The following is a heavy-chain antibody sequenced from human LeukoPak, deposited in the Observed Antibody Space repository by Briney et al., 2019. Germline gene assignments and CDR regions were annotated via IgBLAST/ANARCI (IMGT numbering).Heavy chain of an antibody. V-gene: IGHV4-59*01. J-gene: IGHJ6*03. Sequence: SETLSLTCTVSGGSLSSYYWSWIRQPPGKGLEWIGYIYYSGSTNYNPALKSRVTISVDTSKNQFSLKLSSVTAADTAVYYCARVTENYDFWSGSLRGSYYYMDVWGKGTTVTVSS. CDR2: IYYSGST. D-gene: IGHD3-3*01. CDR1: GGSLSSYY. CDR3: ARVTENYDFWSGSLRGSYYYMDV.